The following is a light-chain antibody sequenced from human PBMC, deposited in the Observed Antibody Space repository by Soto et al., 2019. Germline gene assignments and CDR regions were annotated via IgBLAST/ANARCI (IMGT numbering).Light chain of an antibody. CDR1: QSVIY. CDR3: HQYGIVPWT. J-gene: IGKJ1*01. Sequence: EIVLTQSPGTLPLSPGERATLSCRASQSVIYLAWYQQKPGQAPRLLFYGASNRATGIPGRFSGSGSGTDFTLTISRMEPEDSAVYYCHQYGIVPWTFGQGTKVEIK. V-gene: IGKV3-20*01. CDR2: GAS.